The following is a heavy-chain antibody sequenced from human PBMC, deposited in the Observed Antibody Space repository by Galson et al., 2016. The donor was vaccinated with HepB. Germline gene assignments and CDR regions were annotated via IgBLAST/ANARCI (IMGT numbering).Heavy chain of an antibody. Sequence: SLRLSCAASGFTFSDYYMSWIRQAPGKGLEWVSYISSSSSYTNYADSVKGRFTISRDNAKNSLYLQMNSLRAEDTAVYYCARDRGDSSGYYFDYWGQGTLVAVSS. CDR3: ARDRGDSSGYYFDY. D-gene: IGHD3-22*01. CDR2: ISSSSSYT. V-gene: IGHV3-11*06. CDR1: GFTFSDYY. J-gene: IGHJ4*02.